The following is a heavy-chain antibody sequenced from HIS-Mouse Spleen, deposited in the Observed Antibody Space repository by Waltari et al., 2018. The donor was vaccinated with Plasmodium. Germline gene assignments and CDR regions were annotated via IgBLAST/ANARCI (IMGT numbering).Heavy chain of an antibody. D-gene: IGHD6-6*01. CDR3: AKDRKYSSSRGAFDI. Sequence: EVQLVVSGGGLVQPGRSLRLSCAASGFPFDDHAFHWVRQAPGKGLEWVSGISWNSGSIGYADSVKGRFTISRDNAKNSLYLQMNSLRAEDTALYYCAKDRKYSSSRGAFDIWGQGTMVTVSS. J-gene: IGHJ3*02. CDR2: ISWNSGSI. V-gene: IGHV3-9*01. CDR1: GFPFDDHA.